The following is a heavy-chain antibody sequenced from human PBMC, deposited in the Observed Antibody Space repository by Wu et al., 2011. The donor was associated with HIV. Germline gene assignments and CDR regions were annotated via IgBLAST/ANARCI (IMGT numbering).Heavy chain of an antibody. D-gene: IGHD2-21*01. J-gene: IGHJ4*02. Sequence: QVQRGASLGLEWKRPGSSGEGLLQGFWRHLQQLCYQLGATGPGQGLEWMGGIIPIFGTANYAQKFQGRVTITADKSTSTAYMELSSLRSEDTAMYYCARDFGGDGDSWGQGTLVTVSS. CDR1: RHLQQLC. CDR3: ARDFGGDGDS. V-gene: IGHV1-69*14. CDR2: IIPIFGTA.